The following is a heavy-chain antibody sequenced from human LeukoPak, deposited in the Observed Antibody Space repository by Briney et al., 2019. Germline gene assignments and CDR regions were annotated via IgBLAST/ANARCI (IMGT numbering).Heavy chain of an antibody. D-gene: IGHD2-2*01. CDR2: IIPIFGTA. J-gene: IGHJ1*01. CDR1: GGTFSSYA. Sequence: ASVKVSCKASGGTFSSYAISWVRQAPGQGLEWMGGIIPIFGTANYAQKFQGRVTITADESTSTACMELSSLRSEDTAVYYCARDHCSSTSCYLYFQHWGQGTPVTVSS. V-gene: IGHV1-69*13. CDR3: ARDHCSSTSCYLYFQH.